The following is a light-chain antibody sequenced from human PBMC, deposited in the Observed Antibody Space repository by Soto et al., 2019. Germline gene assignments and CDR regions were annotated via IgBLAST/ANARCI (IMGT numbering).Light chain of an antibody. CDR1: SGHSSYA. Sequence: QSVLTQSPSASASLGASVKLTCTLSSGHSSYAIAWHQQQPEKGPRYLMKLNSDGSHSKGDGIPDRFSGSSSGAERYLTISSLQSEDEADYSCQTWGTGTWVFGGGTKLTVL. CDR2: LNSDGSH. J-gene: IGLJ3*02. CDR3: QTWGTGTWV. V-gene: IGLV4-69*01.